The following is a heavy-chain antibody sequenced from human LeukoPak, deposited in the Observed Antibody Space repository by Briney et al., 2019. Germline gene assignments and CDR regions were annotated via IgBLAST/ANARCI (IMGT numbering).Heavy chain of an antibody. Sequence: PSETLSLTCTVSGGSISSYYWSWIRQPPGKGLEWIGYIYYSGSTNDNPSLKSRVTISVDTSKNQFSLKLSSVTAADTAVYYCARERYCSSTSCHDDAFDIWGQGTMVTVSS. V-gene: IGHV4-59*01. CDR1: GGSISSYY. CDR3: ARERYCSSTSCHDDAFDI. CDR2: IYYSGST. J-gene: IGHJ3*02. D-gene: IGHD2-2*01.